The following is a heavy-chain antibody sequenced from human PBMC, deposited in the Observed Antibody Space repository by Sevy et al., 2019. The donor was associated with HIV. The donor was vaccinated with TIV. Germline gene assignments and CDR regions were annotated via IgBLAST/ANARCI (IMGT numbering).Heavy chain of an antibody. J-gene: IGHJ4*02. V-gene: IGHV3-74*01. CDR2: INCDGSST. CDR3: ARGIHYYDSSGYYQLDY. CDR1: GFTFSSYW. D-gene: IGHD3-22*01. Sequence: GGSLRLSCAASGFTFSSYWMHWVRQAPGKGLVWVSRINCDGSSTSYADSVKGRFTISRDNAKNTLYLQMNSLRAEDTAVYYCARGIHYYDSSGYYQLDYWGQGTLVTVSS.